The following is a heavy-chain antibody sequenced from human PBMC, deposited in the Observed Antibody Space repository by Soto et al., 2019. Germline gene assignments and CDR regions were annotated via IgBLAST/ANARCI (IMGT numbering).Heavy chain of an antibody. CDR1: GFTFSSYD. V-gene: IGHV3-13*01. D-gene: IGHD6-6*01. J-gene: IGHJ6*02. Sequence: PGGSLRLSCAASGFTFSSYDMHWVRQATGKGLEWVSAIGTAGDTYYPGSVKGRFTISRENAKNSLYLQMNSLRAEDTAVYYCARDRAYSSSSGRYYYYYGMDVWGQGTTVTVSS. CDR3: ARDRAYSSSSGRYYYYYGMDV. CDR2: IGTAGDT.